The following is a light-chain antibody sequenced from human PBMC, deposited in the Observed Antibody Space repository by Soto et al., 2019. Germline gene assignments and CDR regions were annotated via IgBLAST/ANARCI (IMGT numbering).Light chain of an antibody. CDR2: AAS. Sequence: AIQMTQSPSSLSASVGDRVTITCRASQGIRNDLGWYQQKPGKAPKRLIYAASSLHSGVPSRYSGSGSGTDFTLTIISLQPEDFATYYCLQDYNYPITFGQVTRLEIK. V-gene: IGKV1-6*01. CDR1: QGIRND. J-gene: IGKJ5*01. CDR3: LQDYNYPIT.